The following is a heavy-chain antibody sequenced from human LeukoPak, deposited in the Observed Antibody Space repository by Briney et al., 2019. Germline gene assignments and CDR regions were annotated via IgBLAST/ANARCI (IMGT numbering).Heavy chain of an antibody. V-gene: IGHV1-8*03. CDR2: MNPNSGNT. D-gene: IGHD6-6*01. J-gene: IGHJ4*02. CDR1: GYTFTSYD. CDR3: ARGLSGSSSYDY. Sequence: GASVKVSCKASGYTFTSYDINWVRQATRQGLEWMGWMNPNSGNTGYAQKFQGRVTITRNTSISTAYMELSSLRSEDTAVYYCARGLSGSSSYDYWGQGTLVTVSS.